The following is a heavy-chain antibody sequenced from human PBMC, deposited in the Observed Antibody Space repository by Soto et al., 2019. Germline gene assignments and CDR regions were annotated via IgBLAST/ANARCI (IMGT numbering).Heavy chain of an antibody. D-gene: IGHD6-19*01. CDR3: ARVKAQILSSGWYWVDDI. Sequence: EVQLLESGGGLVQPGGSLRLSCAASGFTFSTYAMSWVRQAPGKGLEWVATIRGSGGNTHYADSVKGRFTTSRDNSENTLYLQMNSLRAEDTAVYYCARVKAQILSSGWYWVDDIWGHGTMVTVSS. V-gene: IGHV3-23*01. CDR2: IRGSGGNT. J-gene: IGHJ3*02. CDR1: GFTFSTYA.